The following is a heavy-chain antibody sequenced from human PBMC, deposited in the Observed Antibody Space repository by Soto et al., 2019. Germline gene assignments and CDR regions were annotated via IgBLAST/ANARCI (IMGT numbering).Heavy chain of an antibody. V-gene: IGHV1-2*02. CDR3: ARGGGVGVAGSAAFDM. CDR2: INPATGAA. CDR1: GYPVTAYY. D-gene: IGHD3-3*01. Sequence: QLHLVHSGAVVKKPGASVTVSCSASGYPVTAYYMHWVRQAPGRGLEWMGGINPATGAAKYTQTLQGRVTMTRDTSTSTVFKELSGLTSEDPAVFYCARGGGVGVAGSAAFDMWGQGTLVTVSS. J-gene: IGHJ3*02.